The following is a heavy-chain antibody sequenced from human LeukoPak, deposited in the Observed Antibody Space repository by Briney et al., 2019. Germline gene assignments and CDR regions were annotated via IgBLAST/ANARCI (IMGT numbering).Heavy chain of an antibody. CDR2: IGNAGSTI. D-gene: IGHD6-6*01. J-gene: IGHJ4*02. Sequence: PGGSLRLSCAASGFTFSSYEMNWVRQAPGKGLEWVSYIGNAGSTIYYADSVKGRFTISRDNAKNSLYLQMNSLRAEDTAVYYCARSHIAARSKSFDFWGQGTLVTVSS. CDR3: ARSHIAARSKSFDF. V-gene: IGHV3-48*03. CDR1: GFTFSSYE.